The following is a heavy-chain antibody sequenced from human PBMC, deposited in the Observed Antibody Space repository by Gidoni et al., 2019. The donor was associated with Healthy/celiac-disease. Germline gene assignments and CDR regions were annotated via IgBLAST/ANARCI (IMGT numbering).Heavy chain of an antibody. J-gene: IGHJ6*02. V-gene: IGHV4-39*01. CDR1: GGSISSSSYY. Sequence: QLQLQESGPGLVKPSETLSLTCTVSGGSISSSSYYWGWIRQPPGKGLEWIGSIYYSGSTYYTPSLKSRVTISVDTSKNQFSLKLSSVTAADTAVYYCASGESGIYSYGLRPRHGNYYYYYGMDVWGQGTTVTVSS. CDR3: ASGESGIYSYGLRPRHGNYYYYYGMDV. CDR2: IYYSGST. D-gene: IGHD5-18*01.